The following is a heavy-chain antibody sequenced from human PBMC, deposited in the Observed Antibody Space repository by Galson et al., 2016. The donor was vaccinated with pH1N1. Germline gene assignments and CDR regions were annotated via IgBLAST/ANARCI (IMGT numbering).Heavy chain of an antibody. D-gene: IGHD3-10*01. CDR2: ISGRGGSR. CDR3: AKEGQRYGGNWFDP. V-gene: IGHV3-23*01. J-gene: IGHJ5*02. Sequence: SLRLSCAASGFTFGTHAMTWVRQAPGKGLQWVAVISGRGGSREYADSVKGRFTISRDNSKNTLYLQMNSVRVGDTGIYYCAKEGQRYGGNWFDPWGQGTLVTVSS. CDR1: GFTFGTHA.